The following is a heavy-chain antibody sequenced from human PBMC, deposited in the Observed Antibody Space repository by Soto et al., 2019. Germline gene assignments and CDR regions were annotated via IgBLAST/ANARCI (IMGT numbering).Heavy chain of an antibody. D-gene: IGHD6-13*01. V-gene: IGHV3-33*01. CDR2: IWYDGSNK. Sequence: QVQLVESGGGVVQPGRSLRLSCAASGFTFSSYGMHWVRQAPGKGLERVAVIWYDGSNKYYADSVKGRFTISRDNSKNTLYLQMNSLRAEDTAVYYCARPIAAAGLYYYYYGMDVWGQGTTVTVSS. CDR1: GFTFSSYG. J-gene: IGHJ6*02. CDR3: ARPIAAAGLYYYYYGMDV.